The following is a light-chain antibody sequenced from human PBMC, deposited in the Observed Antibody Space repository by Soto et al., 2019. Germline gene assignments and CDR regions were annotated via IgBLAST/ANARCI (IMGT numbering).Light chain of an antibody. CDR3: NSYRTISTYV. CDR1: SSDIGGYNF. CDR2: DVR. Sequence: QSALTQPASVSGSPGQSITISCTGTSSDIGGYNFVSWYQQHPGKAPKLLIYDVRNRPSGVSNRFSGSKSGNTASLTISGLQAEDEAVYYCNSYRTISTYVFGTGTKLTVL. V-gene: IGLV2-14*01. J-gene: IGLJ1*01.